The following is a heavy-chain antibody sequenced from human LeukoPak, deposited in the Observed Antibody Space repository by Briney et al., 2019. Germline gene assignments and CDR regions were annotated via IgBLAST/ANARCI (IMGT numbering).Heavy chain of an antibody. CDR3: ARDVCSSTGCYGWFDP. Sequence: ASVKVSCKASGYTFTGYYMHWVRQAPGQGLEWMGWINPNSGGTNYAQKFQGRVTMTRDTSISAAYMELSRLRSDDTAVYYCARDVCSSTGCYGWFDPWGQGTLVTVSS. V-gene: IGHV1-2*02. J-gene: IGHJ5*02. D-gene: IGHD2-2*01. CDR1: GYTFTGYY. CDR2: INPNSGGT.